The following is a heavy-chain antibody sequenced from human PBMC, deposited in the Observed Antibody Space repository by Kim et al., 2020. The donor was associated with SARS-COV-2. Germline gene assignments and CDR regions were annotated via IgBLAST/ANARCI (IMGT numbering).Heavy chain of an antibody. Sequence: GGSLRLSCAASGFTFSSYWMHWVRQAPGKGLVWVSRINSDGSSTSYADSVKGRFTISRDNAKNTLYLQMNSLRAEDTAVYYCARGILWFGELYSDYWGQGTLVTVSS. CDR3: ARGILWFGELYSDY. CDR2: INSDGSST. J-gene: IGHJ4*02. V-gene: IGHV3-74*01. D-gene: IGHD3-10*01. CDR1: GFTFSSYW.